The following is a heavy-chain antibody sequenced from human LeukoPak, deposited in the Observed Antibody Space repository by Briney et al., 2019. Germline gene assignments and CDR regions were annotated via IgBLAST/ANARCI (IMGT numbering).Heavy chain of an antibody. Sequence: GGSLRLSCAASGFTFSSYWMSWVRQAPGKGLEWVANIKQDGSEKYYVDSVKGRFTISRDNAKNSLYLQMNSLRAEDTAVYYCARDLYNIAAAGTPDYWGQGTLVTVSS. CDR2: IKQDGSEK. V-gene: IGHV3-7*01. CDR3: ARDLYNIAAAGTPDY. CDR1: GFTFSSYW. J-gene: IGHJ4*02. D-gene: IGHD6-13*01.